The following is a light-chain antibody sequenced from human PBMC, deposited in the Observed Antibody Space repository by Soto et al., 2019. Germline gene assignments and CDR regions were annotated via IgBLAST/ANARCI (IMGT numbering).Light chain of an antibody. Sequence: QSALTQPRSVSGSPGQSVTISCTGTSSDVGGYDYVSWYQQHPGKAPKLMIYDVTKRPSGVPDRFSGSKSGNTASLTISGLQTEDEADCYCCSYAGSHTWVFGGGTKLTVL. CDR2: DVT. V-gene: IGLV2-11*01. CDR3: CSYAGSHTWV. J-gene: IGLJ3*02. CDR1: SSDVGGYDY.